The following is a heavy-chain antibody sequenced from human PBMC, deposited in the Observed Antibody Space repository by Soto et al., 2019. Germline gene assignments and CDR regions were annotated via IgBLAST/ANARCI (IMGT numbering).Heavy chain of an antibody. Sequence: ASVKVSCKASGGTISSYAISWVRQAPGQGLDWMGGIIPIFGTANYAQKFQGRVTITADESTSTAYMELSSLRSEDTAVYYCARDPRGDYYDSSGFDDFDIWGQGTMVTVSS. CDR3: ARDPRGDYYDSSGFDDFDI. D-gene: IGHD3-22*01. CDR1: GGTISSYA. CDR2: IIPIFGTA. J-gene: IGHJ3*02. V-gene: IGHV1-69*13.